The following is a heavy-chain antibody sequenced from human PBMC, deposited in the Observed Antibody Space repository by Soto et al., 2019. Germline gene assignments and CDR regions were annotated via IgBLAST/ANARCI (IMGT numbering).Heavy chain of an antibody. CDR3: ARGFPFFFDS. J-gene: IGHJ5*01. Sequence: QVQLQESGPGLVKPSETLSLTCSVSGGSVSTDNHYWNWIRQPPGKGLEWIGYVYHSGSTNYNPSLKSRVTMSVDTSKNPVSLKLSSVTAADTAVYYCARGFPFFFDSWVQGTLVTVSS. CDR1: GGSVSTDNHY. V-gene: IGHV4-61*01. CDR2: VYHSGST. D-gene: IGHD3-10*01.